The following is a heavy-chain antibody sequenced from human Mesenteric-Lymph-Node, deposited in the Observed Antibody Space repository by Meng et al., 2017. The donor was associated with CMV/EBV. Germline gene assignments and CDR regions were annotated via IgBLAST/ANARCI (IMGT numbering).Heavy chain of an antibody. CDR1: GGTFSSYT. CDR3: AGGIAAAGSRWFDP. Sequence: QFQLAHPGPEVKKPGSSGKSSGKASGGTFSSYTISWVRQAPGQGLEWMGRIIPILGIANYAQKFQGRVTITADKSTSTAYMELSSLRSEDTAVYYCAGGIAAAGSRWFDPWGQGTLVTVSS. CDR2: IIPILGIA. J-gene: IGHJ5*02. V-gene: IGHV1-69*02. D-gene: IGHD6-13*01.